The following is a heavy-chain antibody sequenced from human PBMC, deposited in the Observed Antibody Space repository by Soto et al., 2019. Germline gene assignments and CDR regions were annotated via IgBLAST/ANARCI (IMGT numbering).Heavy chain of an antibody. J-gene: IGHJ6*02. D-gene: IGHD3-10*01. CDR1: GLTFRTFW. V-gene: IGHV3-74*01. CDR3: ATDRGYGMDV. CDR2: INGDGSVT. Sequence: GGSLRLSCAASGLTFRTFWMHWVRQAPGKGLVWVSRINGDGSVTNYADSVKGRFAVSRDNAKNTLYLQMNSLGAEDTAVYYCATDRGYGMDVWGQGTTVTVSS.